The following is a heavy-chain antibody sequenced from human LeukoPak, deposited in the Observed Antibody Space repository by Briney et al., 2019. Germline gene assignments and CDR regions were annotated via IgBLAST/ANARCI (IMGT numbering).Heavy chain of an antibody. CDR1: GGSISSYY. V-gene: IGHV4-59*05. CDR2: IYYSGST. CDR3: ARRAPRNYYYYMDV. J-gene: IGHJ6*03. Sequence: PSETLSLTCIVSGGSISSYYWSWIRQPPGKGLEWIGSIYYSGSTYYNPSLKSRVTISVDTSKNQFSLKLSSVTAADTAVYYCARRAPRNYYYYMDVWGKGTTVTVSS.